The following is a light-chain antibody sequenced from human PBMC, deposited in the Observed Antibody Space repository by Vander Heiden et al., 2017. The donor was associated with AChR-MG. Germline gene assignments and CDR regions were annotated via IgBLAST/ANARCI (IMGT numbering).Light chain of an antibody. CDR3: QQYNNWPYT. V-gene: IGKV3-15*01. CDR1: QSVSNN. Sequence: EIVMTQSPATLSVSPGERATLSCRASQSVSNNLAWYQQKPGQAPRLLIYGASTRATGIPVRFSGTGSGTEFSLGISSLQSEDFAAYYCQQYNNWPYTFGQGTKLEIK. J-gene: IGKJ2*01. CDR2: GAS.